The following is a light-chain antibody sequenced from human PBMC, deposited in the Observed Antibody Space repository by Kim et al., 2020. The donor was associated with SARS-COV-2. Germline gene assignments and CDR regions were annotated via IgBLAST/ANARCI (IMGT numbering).Light chain of an antibody. J-gene: IGKJ5*01. CDR1: QSVSSS. CDR3: QQYGSSPIT. CDR2: GAS. V-gene: IGKV3-20*01. Sequence: EIVLTQSPATLSLSPGERATLSCRASQSVSSSLAWYQQKPGQAPSLLIYGASSRATGIPDRFSGSGSGTDFSLTISRLEPEDFAVYYCQQYGSSPITFGGGTRVEIK.